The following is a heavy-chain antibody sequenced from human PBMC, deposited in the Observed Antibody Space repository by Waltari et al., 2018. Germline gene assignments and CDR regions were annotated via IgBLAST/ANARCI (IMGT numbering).Heavy chain of an antibody. CDR3: ARNGPADSP. V-gene: IGHV3-66*01. Sequence: EVQLVESGGGLVQPGGSLRLSCTASGFTVGNNYMNLFLHAPGKGLEWVSLIYSKGGTDYADSVKGRFIISRDSSKNTLYLQMNSLRVEDTAVYYCARNGPADSPWGQGTLVTVSS. CDR1: GFTVGNNY. CDR2: IYSKGGT. D-gene: IGHD3-10*01. J-gene: IGHJ5*02.